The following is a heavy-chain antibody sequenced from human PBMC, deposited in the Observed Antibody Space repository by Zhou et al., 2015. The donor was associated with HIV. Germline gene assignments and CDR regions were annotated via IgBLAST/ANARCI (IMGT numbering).Heavy chain of an antibody. D-gene: IGHD3-10*01. CDR3: GRGYKVGGSGYYFDF. Sequence: QVQLVQSGAEVQKPGASVKVSCKASGYTFTRYDINWVRQATGQGLEWMGWMNPNSTNTGYAQKFQGRVSMTRNTSINTAYMELSSLRSEDTAVYYCGRGYKVGGSGYYFDFWGQGTLVTVSS. J-gene: IGHJ4*02. CDR1: GYTFTRYD. V-gene: IGHV1-8*01. CDR2: MNPNSTNT.